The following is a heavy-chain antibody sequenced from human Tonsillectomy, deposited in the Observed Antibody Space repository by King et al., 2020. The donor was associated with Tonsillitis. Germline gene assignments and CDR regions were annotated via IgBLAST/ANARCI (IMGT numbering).Heavy chain of an antibody. D-gene: IGHD6-13*01. CDR1: GFTFSSYG. CDR2: ISYDGSNK. J-gene: IGHJ4*02. V-gene: IGHV3-30*18. Sequence: QLVQSGGGVVQPGRSLRLSCAASGFTFSSYGMHWVRQAPGKGLEWVAVISYDGSNKYYADSVKGRFTISRDNSKNTLYLQMNSLRAEDTAVYYCAKETLGRGYFDYCGQGTLVTVSS. CDR3: AKETLGRGYFDY.